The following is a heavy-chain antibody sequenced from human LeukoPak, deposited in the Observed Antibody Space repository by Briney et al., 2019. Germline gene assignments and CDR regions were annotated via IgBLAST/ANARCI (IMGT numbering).Heavy chain of an antibody. J-gene: IGHJ5*02. V-gene: IGHV4-59*08. CDR1: GGSISSYY. CDR3: ARLNSNYGANWFDP. Sequence: SETLSLTCTVSGGSISSYYWSWIRQPPGKGLEWIGYIYYSGSTNYNPSLKSRVTISVDTSKNQFSLKLSSVTAADTAVYYCARLNSNYGANWFDPWGQGTLVTVSS. D-gene: IGHD4-11*01. CDR2: IYYSGST.